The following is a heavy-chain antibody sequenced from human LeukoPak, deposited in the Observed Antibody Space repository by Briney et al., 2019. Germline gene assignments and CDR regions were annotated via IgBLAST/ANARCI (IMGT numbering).Heavy chain of an antibody. V-gene: IGHV3-21*01. D-gene: IGHD2-2*01. CDR1: GFTFSSYS. J-gene: IGHJ6*03. CDR2: ISSSSSYI. CDR3: ARDSRDIVVVPAAMDGYYYYYMDV. Sequence: PGGSLRLSCAASGFTFSSYSMNWVRQAPGKGLEWVSSISSSSSYIYYADSVKGRFTISRDNAENSLYLQMNSLRAEDTAVYYCARDSRDIVVVPAAMDGYYYYYMDVWGKGTTVTVSS.